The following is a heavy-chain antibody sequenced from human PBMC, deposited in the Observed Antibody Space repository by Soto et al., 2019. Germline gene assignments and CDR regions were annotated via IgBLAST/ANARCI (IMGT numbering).Heavy chain of an antibody. J-gene: IGHJ4*02. CDR3: AKPFGTGYYDY. D-gene: IGHD3-3*01. Sequence: GGSLRLSCSASGFTMNTYTMGWVRLAPGKGLEWVAGIGVGGGSTTYADSVKGRFTISRDNTKKMLYLQMNSLRAEDTAVYYCAKPFGTGYYDYWGQGTLVTVSS. CDR1: GFTMNTYT. V-gene: IGHV3-23*01. CDR2: IGVGGGST.